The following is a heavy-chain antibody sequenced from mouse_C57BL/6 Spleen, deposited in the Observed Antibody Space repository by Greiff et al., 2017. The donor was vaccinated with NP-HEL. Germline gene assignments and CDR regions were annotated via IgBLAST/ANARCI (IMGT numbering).Heavy chain of an antibody. CDR3: VRPHYYGSSYWFAY. CDR2: IRSKSNNYAT. J-gene: IGHJ3*01. D-gene: IGHD1-1*01. V-gene: IGHV10-1*01. CDR1: GFSFNTYA. Sequence: EVKLQESGGGLVQPKGSLKLSCAASGFSFNTYAMNWVRQAPGKGLEWVARIRSKSNNYATYYADSVKDRFTISRDDSESMLYLQMNNLKTEDTAMYYCVRPHYYGSSYWFAYWGQGTLVTVSA.